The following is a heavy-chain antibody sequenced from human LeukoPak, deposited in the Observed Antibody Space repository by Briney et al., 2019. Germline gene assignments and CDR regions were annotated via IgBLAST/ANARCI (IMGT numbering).Heavy chain of an antibody. CDR1: GFTFSSYA. Sequence: GGSLRLSCAASGFTFSSYAMSWVRQAPGKGLEWVSAISGSGGSTYYADSVEGRFTISRDNSKNTLYLQMNSLRAEDTAVYYCAKDLGYCSSTSCHFDYWGQGTLVTVSS. CDR3: AKDLGYCSSTSCHFDY. J-gene: IGHJ4*02. D-gene: IGHD2-2*01. CDR2: ISGSGGST. V-gene: IGHV3-23*01.